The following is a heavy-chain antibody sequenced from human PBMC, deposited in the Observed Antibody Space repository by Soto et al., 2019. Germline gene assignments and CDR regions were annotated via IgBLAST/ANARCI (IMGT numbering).Heavy chain of an antibody. CDR1: GFTFSSYW. Sequence: GGSLRLSCAASGFTFSSYWMSWVRQAPGKGLEWVANIKQDGSEKYYVDSVKGRFTISRDNAKNSLYLQMNSLRAEDTAVYYCARWYPEFRNYDFWSGYRPDAYYFDYWGQGTLVTVSS. D-gene: IGHD3-3*01. CDR3: ARWYPEFRNYDFWSGYRPDAYYFDY. CDR2: IKQDGSEK. J-gene: IGHJ4*02. V-gene: IGHV3-7*01.